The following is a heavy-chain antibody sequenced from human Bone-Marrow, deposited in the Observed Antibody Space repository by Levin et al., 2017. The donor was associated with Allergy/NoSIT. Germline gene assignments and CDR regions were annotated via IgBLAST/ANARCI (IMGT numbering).Heavy chain of an antibody. V-gene: IGHV1-2*06. Sequence: ASVKVSCKASGYTFTGYYMHWVRQAPGQGLEWMGRINPNSGGTNYAQKFQGRVTMTRDTSISTAYMELSRLRSDDTAVYYCARAGGGYCSGGSCYWFDPWGQGTLVTVSS. CDR2: INPNSGGT. J-gene: IGHJ5*02. D-gene: IGHD2-15*01. CDR1: GYTFTGYY. CDR3: ARAGGGYCSGGSCYWFDP.